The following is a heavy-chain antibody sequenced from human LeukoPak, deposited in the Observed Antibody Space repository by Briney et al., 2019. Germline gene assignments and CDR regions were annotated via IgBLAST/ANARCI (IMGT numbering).Heavy chain of an antibody. D-gene: IGHD3-22*01. CDR3: ARDNYDSSGYYFD. J-gene: IGHJ4*02. CDR2: IYSGGTT. V-gene: IGHV3-66*01. CDR1: GFTVSSNY. Sequence: QAGGSLRLSCAASGFTVSSNYMSWVRQAPGKGLEWVSVIYSGGTTHYADSVKGRFTISRDNAKNSLYLQMNSLRAEDTAVYYCARDNYDSSGYYFDWGQGTLVTVSS.